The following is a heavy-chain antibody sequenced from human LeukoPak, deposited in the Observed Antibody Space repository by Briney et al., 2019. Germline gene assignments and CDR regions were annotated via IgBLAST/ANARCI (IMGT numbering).Heavy chain of an antibody. Sequence: GGSLRLSCAASGFTFSNYWMSWVRQAPGKGLEWVANINQDGSEKSYVDSVERRFTISRDNAKKSLYLHVNSLRAEDTAVYYCARDIYGGHDYWGQGTLLTVSS. CDR3: ARDIYGGHDY. J-gene: IGHJ4*02. D-gene: IGHD2-21*01. CDR1: GFTFSNYW. V-gene: IGHV3-7*04. CDR2: INQDGSEK.